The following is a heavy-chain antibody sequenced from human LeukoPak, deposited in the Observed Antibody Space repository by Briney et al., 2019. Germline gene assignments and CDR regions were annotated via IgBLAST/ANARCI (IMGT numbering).Heavy chain of an antibody. CDR1: GGTFSSYA. CDR2: IIPIFGTA. V-gene: IGHV1-69*13. D-gene: IGHD2-2*01. Sequence: SVKVSCKASGGTFSSYAISWVRQAPGQGLEWMGGIIPIFGTANYAQKFQGRVTITADESTSTAYMELSSLRSEDTAVYYCARGYCSSTSCYHFDYWGQGTLVTVSS. CDR3: ARGYCSSTSCYHFDY. J-gene: IGHJ4*02.